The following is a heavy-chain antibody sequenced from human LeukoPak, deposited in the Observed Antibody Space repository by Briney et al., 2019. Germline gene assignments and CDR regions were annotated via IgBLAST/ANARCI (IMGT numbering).Heavy chain of an antibody. V-gene: IGHV4-34*01. CDR1: GGSFSEHY. Sequence: SQTLSLTCTVYGGSFSEHYWSWIRQPPGKGLEWIGEVNHSGRTNYNPSLKSRVTISADRSQNQFSLKLSSVTAADTAVYYCARGLGLRVMTTVTTFDCWGQGTLVTVSS. CDR3: ARGLGLRVMTTVTTFDC. J-gene: IGHJ4*02. CDR2: VNHSGRT. D-gene: IGHD4-17*01.